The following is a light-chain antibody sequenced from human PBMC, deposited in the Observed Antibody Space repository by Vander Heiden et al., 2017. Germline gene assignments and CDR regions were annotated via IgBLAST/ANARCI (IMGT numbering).Light chain of an antibody. CDR1: QSISSY. J-gene: IGKJ1*01. CDR2: AAS. V-gene: IGKV1-39*01. Sequence: MTQSPSSLSASVGDRVTITCRASQSISSYLNWYQQKPGKAPKLLIYAASSLQSGVLSRFSGSGSGTDFTLTISSLQPEDFATYYCQQSYSTPPWTFGQGTKVXIK. CDR3: QQSYSTPPWT.